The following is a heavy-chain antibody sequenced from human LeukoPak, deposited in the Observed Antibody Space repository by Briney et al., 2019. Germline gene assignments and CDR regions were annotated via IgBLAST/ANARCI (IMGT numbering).Heavy chain of an antibody. D-gene: IGHD4/OR15-4a*01. Sequence: GGSLRLSCAASGFTFTSYSMNWVRQAPGKGLEWVSTISGGGGSTYYADSVKGRFTISRDNSKNTLYLQVNSLRAEDTAVYYCAKPPYGGYVDYWGQGTLVTVSS. V-gene: IGHV3-23*01. J-gene: IGHJ4*02. CDR1: GFTFTSYS. CDR2: ISGGGGST. CDR3: AKPPYGGYVDY.